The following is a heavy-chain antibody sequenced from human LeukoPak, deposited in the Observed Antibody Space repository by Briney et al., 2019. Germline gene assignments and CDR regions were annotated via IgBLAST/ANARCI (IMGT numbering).Heavy chain of an antibody. J-gene: IGHJ3*02. CDR2: SHYSGNT. D-gene: IGHD6-19*01. CDR3: ARPVFGYSSGWYRAFDI. CDR1: GASISSSSYY. Sequence: SETLSLTCTVSGASISSSSYYWGWIRQPPGKGLEWIGSSHYSGNTYYNPSHKSRVTISVDTSKNQFSLKLNSVTASDTAVYYCARPVFGYSSGWYRAFDIWGQGTMVTVSS. V-gene: IGHV4-39*01.